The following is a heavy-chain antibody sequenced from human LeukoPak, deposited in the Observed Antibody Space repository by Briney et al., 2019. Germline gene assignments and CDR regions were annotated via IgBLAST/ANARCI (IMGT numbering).Heavy chain of an antibody. D-gene: IGHD1-26*01. J-gene: IGHJ4*02. Sequence: GGSLRLSCAASGFTFSSYGMHWVRQAPGKGLEWVAFIRYDGSNKYYADSVKGRFTISRDNSKNTLYLQMNSLRAEDTALYYCARDREYRIVGTIQHYFDYWGQGTLVTVSS. CDR3: ARDREYRIVGTIQHYFDY. CDR2: IRYDGSNK. CDR1: GFTFSSYG. V-gene: IGHV3-30*02.